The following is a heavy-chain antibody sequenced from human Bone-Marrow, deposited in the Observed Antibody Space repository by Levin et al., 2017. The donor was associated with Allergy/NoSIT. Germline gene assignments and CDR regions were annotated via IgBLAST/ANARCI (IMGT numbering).Heavy chain of an antibody. CDR3: ARVPGPHYCSGGSCYSDAFDI. J-gene: IGHJ3*02. D-gene: IGHD2-15*01. CDR2: INPSGGST. CDR1: GYTFTSYY. Sequence: ASVKVSCKASGYTFTSYYMHWVRQAPGQGLEWMGIINPSGGSTSYAQKFQGRVTMTRDTSTSTVYMELSSLRSEDTAVYYCARVPGPHYCSGGSCYSDAFDIWGQGTMATVSS. V-gene: IGHV1-46*01.